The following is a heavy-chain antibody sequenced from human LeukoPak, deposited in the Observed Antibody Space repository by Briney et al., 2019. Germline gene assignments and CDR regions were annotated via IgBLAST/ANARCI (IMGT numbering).Heavy chain of an antibody. J-gene: IGHJ3*02. V-gene: IGHV1-2*02. CDR3: ARDKGYCSSTSCYAFDI. CDR2: INPNSGGT. D-gene: IGHD2-2*01. Sequence: ASVKVSCRASGYTFTGYYMHWVRQAPGQGLEWMGWINPNSGGTNYAQKFQGRVTMTRDTSISTAYMELSRLRSDDTAVYYCARDKGYCSSTSCYAFDIWGQGTMVTVSS. CDR1: GYTFTGYY.